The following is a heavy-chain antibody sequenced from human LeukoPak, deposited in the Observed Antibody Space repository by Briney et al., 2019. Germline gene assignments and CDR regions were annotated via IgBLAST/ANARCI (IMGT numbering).Heavy chain of an antibody. J-gene: IGHJ4*02. Sequence: SETLSLTCAVYGGSFSGYYWSWIRQPPGKGLEWIGEINHSGSTNYNPSLESRVTISVDTSKNQFSLKLSSVTAADTAVYYCAAPSGWYGSYVYWGQGTLVTVSS. V-gene: IGHV4-34*01. CDR2: INHSGST. D-gene: IGHD6-19*01. CDR3: AAPSGWYGSYVY. CDR1: GGSFSGYY.